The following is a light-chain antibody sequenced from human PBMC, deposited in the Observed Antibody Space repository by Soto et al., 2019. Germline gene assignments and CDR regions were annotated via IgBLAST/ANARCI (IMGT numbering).Light chain of an antibody. CDR2: AAS. CDR1: QSVSSSY. CDR3: QQYGSSPLT. Sequence: EIVLTQSPGTLSLSPGERATLSCRASQSVSSSYLAWYQQKPGQAPRLLISAASTRATGIPGRFSGSGSGTDFTLTISRLEPEDFAVYYCQQYGSSPLTFGGGTKVEIK. V-gene: IGKV3-20*01. J-gene: IGKJ4*01.